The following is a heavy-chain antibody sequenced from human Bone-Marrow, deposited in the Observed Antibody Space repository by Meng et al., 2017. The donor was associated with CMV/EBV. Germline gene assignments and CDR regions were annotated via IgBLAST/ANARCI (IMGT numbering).Heavy chain of an antibody. V-gene: IGHV3-23*01. CDR1: GFTFSSYA. J-gene: IGHJ5*02. D-gene: IGHD3-10*01. CDR3: ARDTAYYYGSGSYSP. Sequence: GGSLRLSCAASGFTFSSYAMSWVRQAPGKGLEWVSAISGSGGSTYYADSVKGRFTISRDNSKNTLYLQMSSLRSEDTAVYYCARDTAYYYGSGSYSPWGQGTLVTVSS. CDR2: ISGSGGST.